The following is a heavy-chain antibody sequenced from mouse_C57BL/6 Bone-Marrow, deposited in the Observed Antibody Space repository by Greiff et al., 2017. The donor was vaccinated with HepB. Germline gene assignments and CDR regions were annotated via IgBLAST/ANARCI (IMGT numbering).Heavy chain of an antibody. Sequence: QVQLQQPGAELVKPGASVKLSCKASGYTFTSYWMHWVKQRPGQGLEWIGMIHPNSGSTNYNEKFKSKATLTVDKSSSTAYMQLSSLTSEDSAVYYCARAGWLTARFAYWGQGTLVTVSA. CDR3: ARAGWLTARFAY. D-gene: IGHD2-3*01. CDR2: IHPNSGST. V-gene: IGHV1-64*01. CDR1: GYTFTSYW. J-gene: IGHJ3*01.